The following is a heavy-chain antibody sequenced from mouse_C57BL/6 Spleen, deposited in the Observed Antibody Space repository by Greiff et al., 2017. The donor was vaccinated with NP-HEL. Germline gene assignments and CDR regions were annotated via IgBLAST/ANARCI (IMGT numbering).Heavy chain of an antibody. Sequence: VKLKQSGPGLVAPSQSLSITCTVSGFSLTSYGVHWVRQPPGKGLEWLVVIWSDGSTTYNSALKSRLSISKDNSKSQVFLKMNSLQTDDTAMYYCARQTYDYVYAMDYWGQGTSVTVSS. V-gene: IGHV2-6-1*01. J-gene: IGHJ4*01. CDR1: GFSLTSYG. CDR3: ARQTYDYVYAMDY. CDR2: IWSDGST. D-gene: IGHD2-4*01.